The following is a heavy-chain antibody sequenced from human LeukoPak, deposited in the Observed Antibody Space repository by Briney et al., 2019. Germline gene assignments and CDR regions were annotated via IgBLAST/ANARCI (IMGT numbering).Heavy chain of an antibody. Sequence: GGPLRLSCAASGFTFSDYYMSWIRQAPGKGLEWVSYISSSGRTIYYADSVKGRFTISRDNAKNSLYLQMNSLRAEDTAVYYCARDGPLGAFDIWGQGTMVTVSS. J-gene: IGHJ3*02. V-gene: IGHV3-11*01. CDR2: ISSSGRTI. CDR1: GFTFSDYY. CDR3: ARDGPLGAFDI.